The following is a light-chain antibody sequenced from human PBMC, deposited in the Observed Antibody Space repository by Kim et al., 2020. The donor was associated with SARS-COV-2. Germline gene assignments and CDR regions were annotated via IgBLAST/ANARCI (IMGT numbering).Light chain of an antibody. Sequence: ELTQPPSASGTPGQRVTISCSGSSSNIGSNYVYWYQQFPGTAPKVRIYRNNQRPSGVPDRFSGSKSGTSASLAISGLRSEDEADYYCAAWDDSLSGYLFGTGTTVTVL. CDR3: AAWDDSLSGYL. CDR2: RNN. J-gene: IGLJ1*01. V-gene: IGLV1-47*01. CDR1: SSNIGSNY.